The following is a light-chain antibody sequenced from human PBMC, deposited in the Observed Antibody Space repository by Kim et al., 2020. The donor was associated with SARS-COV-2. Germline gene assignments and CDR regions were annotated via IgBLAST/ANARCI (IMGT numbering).Light chain of an antibody. CDR1: TGAVTSSNS. Sequence: PGGTVPITWASSTGAVTSSNSPNWFQQKPGQAPRALIYSTSKKRSWTPARFSGSLPGGKAALTLSGVQPEDEAEYYCLLYYGGAYVFGTGTKVTVL. V-gene: IGLV7-43*01. CDR3: LLYYGGAYV. CDR2: STS. J-gene: IGLJ1*01.